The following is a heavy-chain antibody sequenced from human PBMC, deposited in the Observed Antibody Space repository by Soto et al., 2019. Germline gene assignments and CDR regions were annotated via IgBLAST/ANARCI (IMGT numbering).Heavy chain of an antibody. CDR2: IKSKEHGGTI. Sequence: EVQLVESGGGLVKPGESLRLSCVASGFTFARAWMNWVRHAPGKGLEWIGRIKSKEHGGTIDYAAPMKDRFIISRDDLTNTVKLQINSLHCEYTGGTYCTWVAAILHWGQGTLVTVSS. V-gene: IGHV3-15*01. CDR3: TWVAAILH. D-gene: IGHD2-15*01. J-gene: IGHJ4*02. CDR1: GFTFARAW.